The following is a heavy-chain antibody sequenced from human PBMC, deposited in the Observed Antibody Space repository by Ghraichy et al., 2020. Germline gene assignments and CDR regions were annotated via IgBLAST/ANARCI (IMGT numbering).Heavy chain of an antibody. CDR3: ARDQGGYGDYVFDY. CDR2: IYSSGSP. CDR1: GAAISSYY. V-gene: IGHV4-59*01. D-gene: IGHD4-17*01. Sequence: ESLNISCTVSGAAISSYYWTWIRQPPGEGLEWIGYIYSSGSPNYNPSLRGRVTMSADTSKNQVSLKLTSVTAADTAVYYCARDQGGYGDYVFDYWGQGTLVTVSS. J-gene: IGHJ4*02.